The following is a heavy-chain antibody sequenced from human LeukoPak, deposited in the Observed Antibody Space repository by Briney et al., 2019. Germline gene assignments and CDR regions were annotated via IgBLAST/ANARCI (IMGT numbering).Heavy chain of an antibody. V-gene: IGHV4-61*02. D-gene: IGHD3-3*01. CDR1: GGSISSGSYY. Sequence: PSETLSFTGTGSGGSISSGSYYWSWIRQPAVKGLEWIGRIYTSGSTNYNPSLKRRVTISVDTSKNKFSLKLSSVTAADTAVYYCARSYDFWSGSRAFDIWGQGTMVTVSS. J-gene: IGHJ3*02. CDR3: ARSYDFWSGSRAFDI. CDR2: IYTSGST.